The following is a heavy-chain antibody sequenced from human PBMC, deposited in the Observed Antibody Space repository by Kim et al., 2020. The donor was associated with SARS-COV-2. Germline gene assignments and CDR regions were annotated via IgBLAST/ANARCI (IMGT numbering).Heavy chain of an antibody. D-gene: IGHD3-10*01. CDR2: NT. J-gene: IGHJ4*02. Sequence: NTNYAQKLQGRVTMTTDTSTSTAYMELRSLRSDDTAVYYCARGDYGEPDYWGQGTLVTVSS. V-gene: IGHV1-18*01. CDR3: ARGDYGEPDY.